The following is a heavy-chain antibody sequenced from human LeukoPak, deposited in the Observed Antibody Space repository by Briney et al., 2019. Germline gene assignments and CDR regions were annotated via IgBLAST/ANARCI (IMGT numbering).Heavy chain of an antibody. CDR1: GFTLSRYA. D-gene: IGHD1-26*01. Sequence: GRSLRLSCAVSGFTLSRYAMHWVRQAPGKGLEWVSYISSSGSTIYYADSVKGRFTISRDNAKNSLYLQMNSLRAEDTAVYYCAREGGATSFDYWGQGTLVTVSS. CDR2: ISSSGSTI. V-gene: IGHV3-48*03. J-gene: IGHJ4*02. CDR3: AREGGATSFDY.